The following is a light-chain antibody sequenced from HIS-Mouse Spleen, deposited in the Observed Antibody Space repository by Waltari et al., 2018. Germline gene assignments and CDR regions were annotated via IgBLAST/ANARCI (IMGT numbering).Light chain of an antibody. Sequence: SYELTQPPSVSVSPGQTARITRFGAALPKKSASWYQQKSCQAPVLVIYEASKRPSGIPERFSGSSSGTMATLTISGAQVEDEADYYCYSTDSSGNHRVFGGGTKLTVL. CDR2: EAS. V-gene: IGLV3-10*01. CDR3: YSTDSSGNHRV. J-gene: IGLJ2*01. CDR1: ALPKKS.